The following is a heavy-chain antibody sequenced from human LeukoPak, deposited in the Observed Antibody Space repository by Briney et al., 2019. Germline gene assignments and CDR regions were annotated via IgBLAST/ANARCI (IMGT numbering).Heavy chain of an antibody. CDR1: GFTFSSYS. CDR2: ISSSSSYI. Sequence: PRGSLRLSCAASGFTFSSYSMNWVRQAPGRGLEWVSSISSSSSYIYYADSVKGRFTISRDNAKNSLYLQMNSLRAEDTAVYYCARDCPTFYLPYYMDVWGKGTTVTVSS. D-gene: IGHD2/OR15-2a*01. V-gene: IGHV3-21*01. CDR3: ARDCPTFYLPYYMDV. J-gene: IGHJ6*03.